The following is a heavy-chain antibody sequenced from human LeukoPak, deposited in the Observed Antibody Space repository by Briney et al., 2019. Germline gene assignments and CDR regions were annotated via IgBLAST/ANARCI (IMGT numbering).Heavy chain of an antibody. Sequence: EASVKVSCKASGGTFSSYAISWVRQAPGQGLEWMGGIIPIFGTANYAQKFQGRVTITADESTSTAYMELSSLRSKDTAVYYCARGDYGDYGYWGQGTLVTVSS. V-gene: IGHV1-69*01. D-gene: IGHD4-17*01. J-gene: IGHJ4*02. CDR1: GGTFSSYA. CDR2: IIPIFGTA. CDR3: ARGDYGDYGY.